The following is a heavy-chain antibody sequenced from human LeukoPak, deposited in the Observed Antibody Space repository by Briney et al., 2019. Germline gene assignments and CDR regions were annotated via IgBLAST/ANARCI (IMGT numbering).Heavy chain of an antibody. Sequence: GGSLRLSCAVSGFTFDDYAMHWVRQESGKGLEWVSGISWNSGTIVYADSVKGRFTTSRDNAKNSLFLQMSSLRPEDTALYYCAKAKYYDILTGPTNHWHFDLWGRGTLVAVSS. J-gene: IGHJ2*01. CDR2: ISWNSGTI. V-gene: IGHV3-9*01. D-gene: IGHD3-9*01. CDR1: GFTFDDYA. CDR3: AKAKYYDILTGPTNHWHFDL.